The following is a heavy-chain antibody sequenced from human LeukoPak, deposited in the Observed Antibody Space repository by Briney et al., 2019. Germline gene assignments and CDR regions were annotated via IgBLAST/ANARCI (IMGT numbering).Heavy chain of an antibody. V-gene: IGHV1-18*01. CDR2: ISAYNGNT. CDR1: GGTFSSYG. CDR3: ARVQAVDIVATIDY. D-gene: IGHD5-12*01. Sequence: ASVKVSCKASGGTFSSYGISWVRQAPGQGLEWMGWISAYNGNTNYAQKLQGRVTMTTDTSTSTAYMELRSLRFDDTAVYYCARVQAVDIVATIDYWGQGTLVTVSS. J-gene: IGHJ4*02.